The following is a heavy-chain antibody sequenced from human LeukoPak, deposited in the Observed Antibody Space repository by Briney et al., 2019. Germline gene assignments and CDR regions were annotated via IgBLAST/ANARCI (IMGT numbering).Heavy chain of an antibody. CDR3: AKSASYGSGSWYYFDY. Sequence: GGSLRLSCAASGFTISNYGMHWVRQAPGKGLEWGASIQNDGSYKHYADSVRGRFTISRDNFKNTLYLQMNSLRAEDTAVYYCAKSASYGSGSWYYFDYWGQGTLVTVSS. J-gene: IGHJ4*02. CDR1: GFTISNYG. CDR2: IQNDGSYK. V-gene: IGHV3-30*02. D-gene: IGHD3-10*01.